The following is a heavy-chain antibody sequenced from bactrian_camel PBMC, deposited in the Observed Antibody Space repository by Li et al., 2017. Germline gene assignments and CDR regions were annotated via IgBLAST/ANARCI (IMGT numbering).Heavy chain of an antibody. V-gene: IGHV3S53*01. J-gene: IGHJ4*01. CDR1: GYTYSRNC. CDR2: VDTDGKT. D-gene: IGHD4*01. Sequence: HVQLVESGGGSVQTGGSLRLSCDTSGYTYSRNCMDWFRQAPGKERERVAAVDTDGKTLYADSVKGRFTISLDNAKNTVYLQMGSLKTEDTAFYYCAIGSNDYNYDPSTRGKGTQVTVS.